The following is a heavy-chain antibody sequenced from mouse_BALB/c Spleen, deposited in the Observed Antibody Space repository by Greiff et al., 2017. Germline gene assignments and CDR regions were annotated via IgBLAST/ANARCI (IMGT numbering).Heavy chain of an antibody. Sequence: EVQLQQSGPELVKPGASVKMSCKASGYTFTSYVMHWVKQKPGQGLEWIGYINPYNDGTKYNEKFKGKATLTSDKSSSTAYMELSSLTSEDSAVYYCARWPTVVAKGGYYAMDYWGQGTSVTVSS. V-gene: IGHV1-14*01. CDR3: ARWPTVVAKGGYYAMDY. D-gene: IGHD1-1*01. J-gene: IGHJ4*01. CDR2: INPYNDGT. CDR1: GYTFTSYV.